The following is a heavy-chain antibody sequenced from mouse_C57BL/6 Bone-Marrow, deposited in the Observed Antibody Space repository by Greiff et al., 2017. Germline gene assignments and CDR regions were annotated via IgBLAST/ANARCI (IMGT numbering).Heavy chain of an antibody. D-gene: IGHD2-1*01. Sequence: VKLMESGAELVKPGASVKLSCKASGYTFTSYWMQWVKQRPGQGLEWIGEIDPSDSYTNYNQKFKGKATLTVDTSSSTAYMQLSSLTSEDSAVYYCARSGYYYGNYGWFAYWGQGTLVTVSA. CDR1: GYTFTSYW. CDR3: ARSGYYYGNYGWFAY. V-gene: IGHV1-50*01. J-gene: IGHJ3*01. CDR2: IDPSDSYT.